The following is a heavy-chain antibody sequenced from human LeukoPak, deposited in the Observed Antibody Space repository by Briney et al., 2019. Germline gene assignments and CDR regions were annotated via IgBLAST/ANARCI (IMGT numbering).Heavy chain of an antibody. CDR3: ARPAAGDDAFDI. J-gene: IGHJ3*02. CDR2: IYYSGST. D-gene: IGHD6-13*01. CDR1: GGSINSDC. Sequence: PSETLSLTCTVSGGSINSDCWSWIRQPPGKGLEWIGYIYYSGSTKYNPSLKSRVTISVGTSKNQFSLKLSSVTAADTAVYYCARPAAGDDAFDIWGQGTMVTVSS. V-gene: IGHV4-59*12.